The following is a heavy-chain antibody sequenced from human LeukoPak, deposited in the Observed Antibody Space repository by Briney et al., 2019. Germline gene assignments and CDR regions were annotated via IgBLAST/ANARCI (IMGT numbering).Heavy chain of an antibody. CDR3: ARVGSIVVVPAAILEDY. J-gene: IGHJ4*02. D-gene: IGHD2-2*02. Sequence: ASVKVSCKASRYTFTGYYMHWVRQAPGQGLEWMGWINPNSGGTNYAQKFQGRVTMTRDTSISTAYMELSRLRSDDTAVYYCARVGSIVVVPAAILEDYWGQGTLVTVSS. CDR1: RYTFTGYY. V-gene: IGHV1-2*02. CDR2: INPNSGGT.